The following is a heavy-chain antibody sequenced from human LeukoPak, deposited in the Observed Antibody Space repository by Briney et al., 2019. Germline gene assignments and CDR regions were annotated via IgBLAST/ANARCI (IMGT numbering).Heavy chain of an antibody. J-gene: IGHJ4*02. CDR3: TTDYYDSSGNHHYFDY. V-gene: IGHV3-15*01. D-gene: IGHD3-22*01. Sequence: GGSLRLSCAASGFTFSNAWMSWVRQAPGKGLEWVGRIKSKTDGGTTDYAAPVKGRFTISRDDSKNTLYLQMNSLKTEDTAVYYCTTDYYDSSGNHHYFDYWGQGTLVTVSS. CDR2: IKSKTDGGTT. CDR1: GFTFSNAW.